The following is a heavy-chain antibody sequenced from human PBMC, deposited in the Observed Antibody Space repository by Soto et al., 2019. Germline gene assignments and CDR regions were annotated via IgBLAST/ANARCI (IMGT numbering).Heavy chain of an antibody. CDR3: ARHGSSGGSYYYGMDV. D-gene: IGHD2-15*01. J-gene: IGHJ6*02. CDR2: IYPGDSDT. CDR1: GYSFTSYW. V-gene: IGHV5-51*01. Sequence: GDSLKISCKGSGYSFTSYWIGWVRQMPGKGLEWMGIIYPGDSDTRYSPSFQGQVTISADKSISTAYLQWSSLKASDTAMYYCARHGSSGGSYYYGMDVWGQGTTVNVSS.